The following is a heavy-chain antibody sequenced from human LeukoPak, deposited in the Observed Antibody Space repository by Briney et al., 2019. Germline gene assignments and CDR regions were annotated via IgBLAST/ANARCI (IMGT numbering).Heavy chain of an antibody. CDR1: GASMNTTNFY. V-gene: IGHV4-39*01. Sequence: SETLSLTCTVSGASMNTTNFYWAWIRRPPGKGLESIGSISYAGRTYFNASLSSRVTISVDTSKNQFSLKLSSVTAADTAVYYCARQGTLTRGGYWLDPWGQGTLVIVSS. D-gene: IGHD3-10*01. CDR2: ISYAGRT. CDR3: ARQGTLTRGGYWLDP. J-gene: IGHJ5*02.